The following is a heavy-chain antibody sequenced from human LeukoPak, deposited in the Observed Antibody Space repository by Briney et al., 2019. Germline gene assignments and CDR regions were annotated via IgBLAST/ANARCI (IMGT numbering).Heavy chain of an antibody. CDR3: AKDRFYDILTGYPDY. Sequence: GGSLRLSCAASGFTLSSFGMSRVLQAPGKGLEWVSAISGSSGRTYYADAVKGRFTVSRDISKNTVSLQMNRLRADDTAMYHCAKDRFYDILTGYPDYWGQGTLVTVSS. CDR1: GFTLSSFG. D-gene: IGHD3-9*01. J-gene: IGHJ4*02. CDR2: ISGSSGRT. V-gene: IGHV3-23*01.